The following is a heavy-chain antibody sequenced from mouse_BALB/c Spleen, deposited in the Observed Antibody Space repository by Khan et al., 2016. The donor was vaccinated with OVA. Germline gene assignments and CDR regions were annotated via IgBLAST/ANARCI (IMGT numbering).Heavy chain of an antibody. CDR3: ARSTWYFDV. CDR1: SYSFTGYK. Sequence: VQLKQSGPKIEKPGGSVKISCKRTSYSFTGYKRNGVKQSNAKSLARIGNIDPSYGGPSYNQKFKGKASLTVDKSSSTAYIQLKSLTSEDSAVYYCARSTWYFDVWGAGTTVTVSS. CDR2: IDPSYGGP. V-gene: IGHV1-39*01. J-gene: IGHJ1*01.